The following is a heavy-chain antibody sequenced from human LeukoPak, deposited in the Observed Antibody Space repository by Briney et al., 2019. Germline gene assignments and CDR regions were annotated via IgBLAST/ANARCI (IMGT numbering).Heavy chain of an antibody. Sequence: SETLSLTCTVSGGSISSSSYYWGWIRQPPGKGLEWIGTIYYSGNTYYNPSLKSRVSISVDTSKNQFSLKLSSVTAADTAVYYCARQAVAGNAFDYWGQGTLVTVSS. CDR2: IYYSGNT. CDR1: GGSISSSSYY. J-gene: IGHJ4*02. D-gene: IGHD6-19*01. CDR3: ARQAVAGNAFDY. V-gene: IGHV4-39*01.